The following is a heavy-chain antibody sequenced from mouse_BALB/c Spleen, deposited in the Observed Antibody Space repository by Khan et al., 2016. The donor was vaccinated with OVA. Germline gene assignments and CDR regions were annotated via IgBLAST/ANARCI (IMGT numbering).Heavy chain of an antibody. J-gene: IGHJ3*01. D-gene: IGHD2-1*01. Sequence: QVQLKQSGAELVKPGASVRLSCKASGYTFTSYYLYWVKQRPGQGLEWIGDINPSNGGTNFNEKFKSKATLTVDKSSTTAYMQFSSLTSEDSAVYCGTRSGYGTFAYWGQGTLVTVSA. CDR1: GYTFTSYY. V-gene: IGHV1S81*02. CDR3: TRSGYGTFAY. CDR2: INPSNGGT.